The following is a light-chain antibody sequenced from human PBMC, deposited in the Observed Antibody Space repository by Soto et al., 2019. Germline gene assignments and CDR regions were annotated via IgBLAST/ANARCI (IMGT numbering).Light chain of an antibody. V-gene: IGLV1-40*01. J-gene: IGLJ1*01. CDR3: QSYDSSLSGYV. CDR1: SSNIGAGYD. CDR2: GNS. Sequence: QSVLTQPPSVSGAPGQRVTISCTGSSSNIGAGYDVHWYQQLPGTAPKLLIYGNSNRPSGVRDLFSGSKSGTSASLAITGLQAEDEDDYCCQSYDSSLSGYVFGTGTKVTVL.